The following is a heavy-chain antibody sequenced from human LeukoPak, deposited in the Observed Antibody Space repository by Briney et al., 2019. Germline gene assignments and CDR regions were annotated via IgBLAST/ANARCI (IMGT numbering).Heavy chain of an antibody. CDR1: GFTFSSYA. D-gene: IGHD3-10*01. Sequence: PGGSLRLSCAASGFTFSSYAMSWVRQAPGKGLEWVSAISGSGGSTYYADSVKGRFTISRDNSKNTLYLKMNSLRAEDTAVYYCAKGSRGVRGVPLGPFDYWGQGTLVTVSS. V-gene: IGHV3-23*01. J-gene: IGHJ4*02. CDR3: AKGSRGVRGVPLGPFDY. CDR2: ISGSGGST.